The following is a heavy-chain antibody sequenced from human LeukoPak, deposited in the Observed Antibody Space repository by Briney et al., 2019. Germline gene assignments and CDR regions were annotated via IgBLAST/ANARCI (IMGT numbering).Heavy chain of an antibody. CDR3: ASAKVVPAADSGYYYYGMDV. V-gene: IGHV4-59*08. CDR1: GGSISSYY. Sequence: SETLSLTCTVSGGSISSYYWSWIRQPPGKGLEWIGYIYYSGSTNYNPSLKSRVTISVDTSKSQFSLKLSSVTAADTAVYYCASAKVVPAADSGYYYYGMDVWGQGTTVTVSS. CDR2: IYYSGST. J-gene: IGHJ6*02. D-gene: IGHD2-2*01.